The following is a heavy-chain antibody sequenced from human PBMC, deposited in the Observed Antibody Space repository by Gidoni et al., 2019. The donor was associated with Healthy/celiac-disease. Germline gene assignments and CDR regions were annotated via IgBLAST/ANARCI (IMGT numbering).Heavy chain of an antibody. CDR3: TRDGGGYGMDYYYYMDV. D-gene: IGHD5-18*01. CDR1: GFTSGSYG. J-gene: IGHJ6*03. CDR2: ISYDGSNK. V-gene: IGHV3-30-3*01. Sequence: QVQLVESGGGVVQPGRSLRLYCADSGFTSGSYGMHWVPQAPGKGLGWVAVISYDGSNKYYADSVKGRFTISRDNSKNTLYLQMNSLRAEDTAVYYCTRDGGGYGMDYYYYMDVWGKGTTVTVSS.